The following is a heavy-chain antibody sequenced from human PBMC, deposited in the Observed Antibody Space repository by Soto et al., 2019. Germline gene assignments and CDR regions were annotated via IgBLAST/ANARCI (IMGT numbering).Heavy chain of an antibody. D-gene: IGHD3-10*01. CDR1: GFTSSNYW. J-gene: IGHJ6*02. V-gene: IGHV3-74*01. CDR3: ARSVRSGSFPYYYYAMDV. Sequence: EVQLVESGGGLVQPGESLRLSCAASGFTSSNYWMHWVRQAPGKGLVWVSRIKSDGSSTSYADSVKGRFTISRDNAKNTLDLQMHGLRAEDMAVYYCARSVRSGSFPYYYYAMDVWGQGTTVTVSS. CDR2: IKSDGSST.